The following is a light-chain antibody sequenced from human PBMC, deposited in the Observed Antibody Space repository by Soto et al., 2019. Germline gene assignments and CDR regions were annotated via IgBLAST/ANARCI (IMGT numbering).Light chain of an antibody. Sequence: EIVMTQTPATLSVSPGERGTLSCRASQSVSSNLAWYQQKPGQAPRLLIYDASTRATGIPARFSGSGSGTEFTLTISSLQSEDFADYYCHQYNNWPGTFGQGAKVAIK. CDR3: HQYNNWPGT. V-gene: IGKV3-15*01. CDR2: DAS. CDR1: QSVSSN. J-gene: IGKJ1*01.